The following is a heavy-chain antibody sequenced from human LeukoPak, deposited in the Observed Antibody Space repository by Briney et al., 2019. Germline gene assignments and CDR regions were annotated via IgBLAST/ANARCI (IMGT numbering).Heavy chain of an antibody. CDR1: GFTFSSYA. J-gene: IGHJ4*02. CDR3: AKDPTFIVVVTAIPTLGY. V-gene: IGHV3-23*01. CDR2: ISGSGGST. Sequence: GGSLRLSCAASGFTFSSYAMSWVRQAPGKGLEWVSAISGSGGSTYYADSVKGRFTISRDNSKNTLYLQMNSLRAEDTAVYYCAKDPTFIVVVTAIPTLGYWGQGTLVTVSS. D-gene: IGHD2-21*02.